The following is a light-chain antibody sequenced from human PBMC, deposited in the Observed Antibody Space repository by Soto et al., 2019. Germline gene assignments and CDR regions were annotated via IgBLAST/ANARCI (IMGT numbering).Light chain of an antibody. CDR1: QSISDT. J-gene: IGKJ1*01. CDR2: GAS. Sequence: EIVMTQSPVTLSVSPGGRATLSCRASQSISDTLAWYQQKPGQAPRLLIHGASTRAPGFPARFSGSGSGTDFTLTISSLQSEDFAVYYCQQYNIWPWTFGQGTKVDIK. V-gene: IGKV3-15*01. CDR3: QQYNIWPWT.